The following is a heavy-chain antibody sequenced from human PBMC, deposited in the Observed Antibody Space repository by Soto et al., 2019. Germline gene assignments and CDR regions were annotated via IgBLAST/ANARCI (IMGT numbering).Heavy chain of an antibody. V-gene: IGHV4-59*08. D-gene: IGHD6-13*01. CDR3: ARLRWATIAGAGSFEY. J-gene: IGHJ4*02. CDR2: IYYTGRT. Sequence: QVQLQESGPGLVKPSETLSLTCTVSGGSISSKYWSWIRQPPGKGLEWIGYIYYTGRTNYSPSLKMPVTISVDTSMIQSSLKLSSVTAADTAVDYCARLRWATIAGAGSFEYWGQGILVTVSS. CDR1: GGSISSKY.